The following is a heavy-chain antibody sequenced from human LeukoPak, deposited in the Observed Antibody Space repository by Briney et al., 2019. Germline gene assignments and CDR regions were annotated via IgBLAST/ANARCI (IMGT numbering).Heavy chain of an antibody. J-gene: IGHJ4*02. CDR2: IYYSGST. CDR1: GGSISSSSYY. D-gene: IGHD6-19*01. Sequence: SETLSLTCTVSGGSISSSSYYWGWIRQPRGKGLEWIGSIYYSGSTYYNPSLKSRVTISVDTSKNQFSLKLSSVTAADTAVYYCARHGIAVAGSFDYWGQGTLVTVSS. V-gene: IGHV4-39*01. CDR3: ARHGIAVAGSFDY.